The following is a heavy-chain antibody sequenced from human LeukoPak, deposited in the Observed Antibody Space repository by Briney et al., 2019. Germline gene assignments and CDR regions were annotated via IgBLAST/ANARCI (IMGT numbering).Heavy chain of an antibody. D-gene: IGHD6-13*01. CDR3: ARVGYWSSSWGYYWYFDL. Sequence: PSETLSLTCTVSGGSISSGSYYWSWIRQPAGKGLEWIGRIYTSGSTNYNPSLKSRVTISVDTSKNQFSLKLSSVTAADTAVYYCARVGYWSSSWGYYWYFDLWGRGTLVTVSS. J-gene: IGHJ2*01. CDR2: IYTSGST. CDR1: GGSISSGSYY. V-gene: IGHV4-61*02.